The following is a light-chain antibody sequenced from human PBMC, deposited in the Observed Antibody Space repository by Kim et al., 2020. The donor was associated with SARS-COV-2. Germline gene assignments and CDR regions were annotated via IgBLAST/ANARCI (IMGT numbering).Light chain of an antibody. CDR2: GGA. CDR3: QKYNSAPWT. CDR1: QGISNS. V-gene: IGKV1-27*01. J-gene: IGKJ1*01. Sequence: AASGDRVTITCRARQGISNSLAWYRQKPGKVPMLLIYGGATLRSGVPSRFRGSGSGTDFNLTISSLQPEEAATYYCQKYNSAPWTFGQGTKVDIK.